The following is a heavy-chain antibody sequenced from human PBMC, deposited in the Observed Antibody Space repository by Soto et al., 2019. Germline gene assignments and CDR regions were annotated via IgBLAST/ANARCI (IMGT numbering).Heavy chain of an antibody. CDR1: GFTFSSYW. Sequence: GGSLRLSCAASGFTFSSYWMSWVRQAPGKGLEWVANIKQDGSEKYYVDSVKGRFTISRDNAKNSLYLQMNSLRAEDTAVYYCARDREGGPGYDYGDPGVDYWGQGTLVTVSS. CDR3: ARDREGGPGYDYGDPGVDY. D-gene: IGHD4-17*01. CDR2: IKQDGSEK. V-gene: IGHV3-7*01. J-gene: IGHJ4*02.